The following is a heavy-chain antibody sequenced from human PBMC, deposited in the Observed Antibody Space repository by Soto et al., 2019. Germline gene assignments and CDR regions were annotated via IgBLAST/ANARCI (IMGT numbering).Heavy chain of an antibody. D-gene: IGHD5-12*01. CDR3: ARVDSGYDSQYYFDY. J-gene: IGHJ4*02. CDR1: GYTFTSYG. Sequence: VQLVQSGAEVKKPGASVKVSCKASGYTFTSYGISWVRQAPGQGLEWMGWISAYNGNTNYAQKLQGRVTMTTDTSTSTADMELRSLRSDDTAVYYCARVDSGYDSQYYFDYWGQGTLVTVSS. CDR2: ISAYNGNT. V-gene: IGHV1-18*01.